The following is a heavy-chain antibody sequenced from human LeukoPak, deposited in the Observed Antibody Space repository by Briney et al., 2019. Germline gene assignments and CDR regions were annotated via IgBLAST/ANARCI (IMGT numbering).Heavy chain of an antibody. Sequence: PSETLSLTCTVSGYSITSAYYWGWIRQPPGKGLEWIGSFFLKGSTYYNPSLKSRVTISVDTSKNQFSLTLSSVIAADTAVYYCARVARCTSCFDVDYWGQGTLVTVSS. CDR1: GYSITSAYY. D-gene: IGHD2-2*01. J-gene: IGHJ4*02. CDR3: ARVARCTSCFDVDY. V-gene: IGHV4-38-2*02. CDR2: FFLKGST.